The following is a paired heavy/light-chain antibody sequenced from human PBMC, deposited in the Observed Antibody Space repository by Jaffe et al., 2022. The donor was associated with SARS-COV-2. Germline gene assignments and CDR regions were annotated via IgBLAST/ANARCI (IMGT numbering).Heavy chain of an antibody. CDR2: ISSSTSII. V-gene: IGHV3-48*02. CDR1: GFTFSSYS. Sequence: EVQLVESGGGLVQPGGSLRLSCAASGFTFSSYSMNWVRQAPGKGLEWVSYISSSTSIIYYADSVKGRFTISRDNAKNSLYLQMNSLRDEDTAVYYCARDWGQRAASYYFYAMDGWGQGTTVTVSS. D-gene: IGHD3-16*01. J-gene: IGHJ6*02. CDR3: ARDWGQRAASYYFYAMDG.
Light chain of an antibody. CDR3: QQSYSTLYT. Sequence: DIQMTQSPSSLSASVGDRVAITCRASQSISSYLNWYQQKPGKAPKLLIYAASSLQSGVPSRFSGSGSGTDFTLTISSLQPEDFATYYCQQSYSTLYTFGQGTKLEIK. CDR1: QSISSY. J-gene: IGKJ2*01. CDR2: AAS. V-gene: IGKV1-39*01.